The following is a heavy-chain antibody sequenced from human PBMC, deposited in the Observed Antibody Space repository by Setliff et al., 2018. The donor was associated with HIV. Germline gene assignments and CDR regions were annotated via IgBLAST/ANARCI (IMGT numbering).Heavy chain of an antibody. D-gene: IGHD2-15*01. J-gene: IGHJ5*02. V-gene: IGHV1-69*05. CDR1: GGTLSSYV. CDR3: ALPYCSGGNCCSSASLPPAGWFDP. Sequence: SVKVPCKASGGTLSSYVISWVRQAPGQGPEWMGGIIPMYGVPNYAQKFQGRVPITTDESTSTAYIELSSLRSEDTAVYYCALPYCSGGNCCSSASLPPAGWFDPWGQGTLVTVSS. CDR2: IIPMYGVP.